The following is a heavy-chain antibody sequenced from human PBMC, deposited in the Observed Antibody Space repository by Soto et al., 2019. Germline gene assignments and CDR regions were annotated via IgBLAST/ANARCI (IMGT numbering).Heavy chain of an antibody. J-gene: IGHJ4*02. D-gene: IGHD2-2*01. Sequence: GGSLRLSCAASGLTFSNYAMSWVRQAPGKGLEWVSAITGSGGNTYYADSVKGRFTISRDNSNNTLYLQMNSLRGEDTAVYYCAKDEGYCSSTTCYDYFDYWGQGTLVTVSS. CDR2: ITGSGGNT. V-gene: IGHV3-23*01. CDR3: AKDEGYCSSTTCYDYFDY. CDR1: GLTFSNYA.